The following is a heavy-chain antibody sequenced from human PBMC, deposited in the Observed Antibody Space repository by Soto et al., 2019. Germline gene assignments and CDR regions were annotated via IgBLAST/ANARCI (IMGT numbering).Heavy chain of an antibody. Sequence: EVQLVESGGGLVQPGGSLRLSCAASGFTVSSNYMSWVRQAPGKGLEWVSVIYSGGSTYYADSVKGRFTISRDNSKNTLYLQMNSLRAEDTAVYYCARESTTVVTLDAFDIWGQGTMVTVSS. D-gene: IGHD4-17*01. J-gene: IGHJ3*02. CDR2: IYSGGST. CDR3: ARESTTVVTLDAFDI. V-gene: IGHV3-66*01. CDR1: GFTVSSNY.